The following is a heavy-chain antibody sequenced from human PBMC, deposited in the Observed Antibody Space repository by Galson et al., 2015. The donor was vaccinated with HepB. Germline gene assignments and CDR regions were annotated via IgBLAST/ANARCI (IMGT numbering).Heavy chain of an antibody. CDR2: GSGSGDNT. CDR1: AFTFRNYA. J-gene: IGHJ4*02. Sequence: SLRPASAAPAFTFRNYALACARQAPGKGLEWVSGGSGSGDNTYYADTVKCRLTIYTDNSETTLYLQMKSLRVGDTAVYYCAKTRSYCTATLCNDYYFDFWGQGTLLTVSS. V-gene: IGHV3-23*01. CDR3: AKTRSYCTATLCNDYYFDF. D-gene: IGHD2-8*02.